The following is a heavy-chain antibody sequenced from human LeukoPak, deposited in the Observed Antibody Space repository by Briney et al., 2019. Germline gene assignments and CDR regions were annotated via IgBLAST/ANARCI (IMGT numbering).Heavy chain of an antibody. Sequence: GGSLRLSCVRSGFTFSGYNIDWLRQAPGKGLEWVSSLSSSSRSIYYADSLKGRITISRDNTKNSVFLQMSGLRVDDTAVYYCARERSGPAVRAHNWFDPWGRGTLVIVSS. J-gene: IGHJ5*01. CDR2: LSSSSRSI. CDR3: ARERSGPAVRAHNWFDP. CDR1: GFTFSGYN. V-gene: IGHV3-21*06. D-gene: IGHD1-26*01.